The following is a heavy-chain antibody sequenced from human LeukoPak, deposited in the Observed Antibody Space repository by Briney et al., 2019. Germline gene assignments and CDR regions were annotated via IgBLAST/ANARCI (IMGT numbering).Heavy chain of an antibody. CDR1: GFTFNKYW. Sequence: GKSLRLSCAASGFTFNKYWMTWVRQAPGKGLEWVATIKTDGSQKYYVDPVKGRFSISRDNANNSLHLQMNSLRVEDTAIYNCAKGPGFLIDFWGQGTLVTISS. CDR3: AKGPGFLIDF. J-gene: IGHJ4*02. V-gene: IGHV3-7*01. CDR2: IKTDGSQK. D-gene: IGHD2/OR15-2a*01.